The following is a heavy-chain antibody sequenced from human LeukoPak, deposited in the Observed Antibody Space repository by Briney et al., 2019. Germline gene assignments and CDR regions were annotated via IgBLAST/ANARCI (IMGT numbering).Heavy chain of an antibody. CDR2: INTKKGNT. CDR1: GYTFTTYG. J-gene: IGHJ4*02. CDR3: ARDHKVGVALGYTPFEY. D-gene: IGHD1-26*01. V-gene: IGHV1-18*01. Sequence: GASVKVSRKASGYTFTTYGVGWVRQAPGQGLEWMGWINTKKGNTNYAQKFQGRVSMTTDTRTSTVYMELRSLRSDDTAVYFCARDHKVGVALGYTPFEYWGQGTLVTVSS.